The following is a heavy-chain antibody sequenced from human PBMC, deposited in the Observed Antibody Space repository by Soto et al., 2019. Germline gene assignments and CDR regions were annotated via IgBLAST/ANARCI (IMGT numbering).Heavy chain of an antibody. J-gene: IGHJ5*02. CDR3: ARGTQQLPREQQTLDP. CDR1: GGSISSGDCY. D-gene: IGHD6-13*01. CDR2: ITHRGST. V-gene: IGHV4-39*07. Sequence: SETLSLTCTVSGGSISSGDCYWTWIRQPPEKWLEWIGEITHRGSTNYNPSLKSRVTMSVDTSKNQFSLKVTSVTAADTAVYFCARGTQQLPREQQTLDPWGQGTLVTVYS.